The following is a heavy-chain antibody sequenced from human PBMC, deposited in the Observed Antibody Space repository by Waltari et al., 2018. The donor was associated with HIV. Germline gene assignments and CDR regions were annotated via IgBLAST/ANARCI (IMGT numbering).Heavy chain of an antibody. CDR3: ARKIPEGHAFDS. V-gene: IGHV4-38-2*01. CDR1: GYSLTHGYY. J-gene: IGHJ4*02. D-gene: IGHD2-2*01. CDR2: TYYVGPT. Sequence: QVQLQESGPGPVKPSGTLSLSCGVPGYSLTHGYYWGWIRQPPGQGLEWIGSTYYVGPTYYNPSLKSRVTISVDTSKNQFSLKVTSVTAADTAVYYRARKIPEGHAFDSWGQGTLVTVSS.